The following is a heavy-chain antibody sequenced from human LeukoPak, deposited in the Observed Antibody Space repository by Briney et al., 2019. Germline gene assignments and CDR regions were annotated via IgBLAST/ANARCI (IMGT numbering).Heavy chain of an antibody. CDR2: IYSGGST. V-gene: IGHV3-53*01. D-gene: IGHD6-19*01. Sequence: GGSLRLSCAASGFTVSSNFMTWVRQAPGKGLEWVSVIYSGGSTYYADSVKGRFTVSRDKSKNTLYLQMNSLRAEDTAVYYCAKVPATVIAVAGTLDYWGQGTLVTVSS. J-gene: IGHJ4*02. CDR3: AKVPATVIAVAGTLDY. CDR1: GFTVSSNF.